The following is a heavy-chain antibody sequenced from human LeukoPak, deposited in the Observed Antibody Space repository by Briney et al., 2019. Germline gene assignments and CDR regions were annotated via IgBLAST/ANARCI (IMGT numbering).Heavy chain of an antibody. V-gene: IGHV4-59*12. CDR1: GGSISSYY. D-gene: IGHD3-10*01. CDR2: IYYSGST. Sequence: SETLSLTCTVSGGSISSYYWSWIRQPPGKGLEWIGYIYYSGSTNYNPSLKSRVTISVDTSKNQFSLKLSSVTAADTAVYYCARARTYYWDYWGQGSLVTVSS. J-gene: IGHJ4*02. CDR3: ARARTYYWDY.